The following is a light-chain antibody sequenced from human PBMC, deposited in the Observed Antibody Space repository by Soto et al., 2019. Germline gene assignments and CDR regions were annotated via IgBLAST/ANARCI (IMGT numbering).Light chain of an antibody. Sequence: NFMLTQPHSVSESPGKTVTISCSRSSGSLASTYVQWYQQRPGSSPTTVIYEDNQRPSGVPDRFSGSIDSSSNSASLTISGLKTDDEADYYCQSYDTSNHVIFGGGTKLTVL. CDR1: SGSLASTY. CDR2: EDN. CDR3: QSYDTSNHVI. V-gene: IGLV6-57*01. J-gene: IGLJ2*01.